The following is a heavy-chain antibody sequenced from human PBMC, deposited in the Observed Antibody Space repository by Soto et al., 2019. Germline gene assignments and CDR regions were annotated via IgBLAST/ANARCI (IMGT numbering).Heavy chain of an antibody. V-gene: IGHV1-8*01. CDR3: ARRAETNGWNGFGADKYYFDF. J-gene: IGHJ4*02. D-gene: IGHD1-1*01. CDR1: GYTFTSYD. CDR2: MNPNTGNS. Sequence: ASVKVSCKASGYTFTSYDMYWVRQATGQGLEWMGWMNPNTGNSGYVQKFQGRVTMTSDTSISTAHMELSSLRSEDTAVYYCARRAETNGWNGFGADKYYFDFWGQATLVTVSS.